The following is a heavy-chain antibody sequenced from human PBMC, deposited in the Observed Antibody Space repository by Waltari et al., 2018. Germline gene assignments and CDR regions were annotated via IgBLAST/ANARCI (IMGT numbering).Heavy chain of an antibody. V-gene: IGHV4-4*07. Sequence: QVQPQESGPGLVKPSETLSLTCTVSGASMNSYHRRWIRQPAGKRLEWIGRISMGGSTIYNPSLKSRVTLLIDTSQNQFSLKLTSATAADTAVYYCVAYRRPETAMIEVWGRGSLVTVSP. J-gene: IGHJ4*02. CDR1: GASMNSYH. D-gene: IGHD5-18*01. CDR3: VAYRRPETAMIEV. CDR2: ISMGGST.